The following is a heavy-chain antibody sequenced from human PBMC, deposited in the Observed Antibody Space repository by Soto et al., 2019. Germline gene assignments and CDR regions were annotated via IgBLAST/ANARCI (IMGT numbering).Heavy chain of an antibody. Sequence: QVQLVESGGGVVQPGRSLRLSCAASGFTLSSYGMHWVRQAPGKGLEWVAVISYDGSNKYYADSVKGRFTISRDNSKNTLYLQMNSLRAEDTAVYYCAKVHTYYYDSSGYYPAIDYWGQGTLVTVSS. CDR1: GFTLSSYG. CDR3: AKVHTYYYDSSGYYPAIDY. V-gene: IGHV3-30*18. J-gene: IGHJ4*02. CDR2: ISYDGSNK. D-gene: IGHD3-22*01.